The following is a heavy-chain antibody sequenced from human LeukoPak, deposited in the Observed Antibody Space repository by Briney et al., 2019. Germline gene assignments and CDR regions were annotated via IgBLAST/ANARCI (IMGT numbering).Heavy chain of an antibody. Sequence: SETLSLTCAVYGGSFSGYYWSWIRQPPGKGLEWIGEINHSGSTNYNPSLKSRVTISVDTSKNQFSLKLSSVTAADTAVYYCARSRASYYDFWSVYTNGGYYFDYWGQGTLVTVSS. CDR1: GGSFSGYY. J-gene: IGHJ4*02. CDR3: ARSRASYYDFWSVYTNGGYYFDY. V-gene: IGHV4-34*01. D-gene: IGHD3-3*01. CDR2: INHSGST.